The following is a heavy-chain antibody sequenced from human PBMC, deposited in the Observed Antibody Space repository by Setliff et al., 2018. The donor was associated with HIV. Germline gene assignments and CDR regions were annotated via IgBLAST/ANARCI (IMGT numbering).Heavy chain of an antibody. D-gene: IGHD3-16*01. CDR3: ATDLKGAYLDYFDF. Sequence: SVKISCKASGRSFTDYGFTWVRQAPGQGLEWMGGIIPLFGRVNYAQKFQGRVTISADESTSTACMDLSSLTSEDTAIYYCATDLKGAYLDYFDFWGQGSLVTVSS. V-gene: IGHV1-69*13. CDR2: IIPLFGRV. J-gene: IGHJ4*02. CDR1: GRSFTDYG.